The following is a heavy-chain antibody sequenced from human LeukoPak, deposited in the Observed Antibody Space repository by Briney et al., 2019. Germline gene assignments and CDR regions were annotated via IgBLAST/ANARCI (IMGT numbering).Heavy chain of an antibody. Sequence: SETLSLTCTVSGGSISSSSYYWGWIRQPPGKGLEWIGSIYYSGSTYYNPSLKSRVTIPVDTSKNQFSLKLSSVTAADTAVYYCARTTCGGDCYIDYWGQGTLVTVSS. V-gene: IGHV4-39*01. CDR1: GGSISSSSYY. CDR3: ARTTCGGDCYIDY. D-gene: IGHD2-21*02. CDR2: IYYSGST. J-gene: IGHJ4*02.